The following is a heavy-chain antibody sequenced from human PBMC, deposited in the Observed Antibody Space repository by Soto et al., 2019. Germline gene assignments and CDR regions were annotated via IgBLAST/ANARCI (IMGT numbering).Heavy chain of an antibody. D-gene: IGHD2-2*01. CDR3: ARVPAAMSYYYYMDV. V-gene: IGHV3-23*01. CDR1: GFTFSSYA. Sequence: GSLRLSCAASGFTFSSYAMSWVRQAPGKGLEWVSAISGSGGSTYYADSVKGRFTISRDNSKNTLYLQMNSLRAEDTAVYYCARVPAAMSYYYYMDVWGKGTTVTVSS. CDR2: ISGSGGST. J-gene: IGHJ6*03.